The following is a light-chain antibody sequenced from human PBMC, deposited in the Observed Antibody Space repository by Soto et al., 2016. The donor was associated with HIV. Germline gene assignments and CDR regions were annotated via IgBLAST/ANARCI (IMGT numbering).Light chain of an antibody. CDR1: QGISSW. CDR3: QQFGNKPYT. CDR2: AAS. V-gene: IGKV1-12*01. J-gene: IGKJ2*01. Sequence: DIQMTQSPSSVSASVGDRVTITCRASQGISSWVAWYQQKPGKVPKLLIYAASSLQSGVPSRFSGSGSGTEFTLSINSLQPDDSATYYCQQFGNKPYTFGQGTKLEIK.